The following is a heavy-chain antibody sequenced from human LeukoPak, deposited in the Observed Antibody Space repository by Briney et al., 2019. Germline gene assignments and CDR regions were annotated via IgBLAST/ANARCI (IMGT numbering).Heavy chain of an antibody. Sequence: PGGSLRLSCSASGLTFSSYAMHWVRQAPGKGLEYVSAISSNGGSTHYADSVKGRFTISRDNSKNTLNLHMTSLRAEDTAVYYCVKNGKSVAGTNHYYFDYWGQGTLVTVSS. CDR2: ISSNGGST. CDR3: VKNGKSVAGTNHYYFDY. D-gene: IGHD6-19*01. V-gene: IGHV3-64D*09. CDR1: GLTFSSYA. J-gene: IGHJ4*02.